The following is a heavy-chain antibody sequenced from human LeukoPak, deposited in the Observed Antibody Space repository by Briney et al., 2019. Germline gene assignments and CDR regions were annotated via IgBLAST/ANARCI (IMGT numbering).Heavy chain of an antibody. CDR3: ARAGVLLWFGELLYFDP. J-gene: IGHJ5*02. Sequence: ASVKVSCKASGYTFTDYYIHWVRQAPGQGLEWLGWINPNSGGTKYAQKFQGRVTMTRDTSISTAYMELSRLRSDDTAVYYCARAGVLLWFGELLYFDPWGQGTLVTVSS. V-gene: IGHV1-2*02. D-gene: IGHD3-10*01. CDR2: INPNSGGT. CDR1: GYTFTDYY.